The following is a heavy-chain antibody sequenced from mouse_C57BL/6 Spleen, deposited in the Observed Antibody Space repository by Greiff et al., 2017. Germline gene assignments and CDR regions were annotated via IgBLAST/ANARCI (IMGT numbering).Heavy chain of an antibody. CDR2: IDPETGGT. Sequence: QVQLQQSGAELVRPGASVTLSCKASGYTFTDYEMHWVKQTPVHGLEWIGAIDPETGGTAYHQRFKGKALLTADKASSTPYLEIRSLTSEDSAVYYCTRGGGDWGKGTTLTVSS. J-gene: IGHJ2*01. CDR1: GYTFTDYE. V-gene: IGHV1-15*01. CDR3: TRGGGD.